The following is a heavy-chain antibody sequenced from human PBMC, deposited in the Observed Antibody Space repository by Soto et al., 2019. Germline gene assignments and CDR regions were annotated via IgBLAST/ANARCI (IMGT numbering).Heavy chain of an antibody. D-gene: IGHD6-6*01. V-gene: IGHV3-7*01. Sequence: GGSLRLSCAASGFTFSSYWMSWVRQAPGKGLEWVANIKQDGSEKYYVDSVKGRFTISRDNAKNSLYLQMNSLRAEDTAVDYCARDRGGSAARPNYYFDYWGQGTLVTVSS. CDR1: GFTFSSYW. CDR3: ARDRGGSAARPNYYFDY. J-gene: IGHJ4*02. CDR2: IKQDGSEK.